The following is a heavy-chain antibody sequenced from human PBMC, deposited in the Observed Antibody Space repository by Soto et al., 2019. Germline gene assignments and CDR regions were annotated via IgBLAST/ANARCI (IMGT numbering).Heavy chain of an antibody. CDR3: ARDTEWVQRYNSGWNLDY. V-gene: IGHV3-33*01. D-gene: IGHD6-19*01. CDR2: IWYDGSEK. J-gene: IGHJ4*02. Sequence: PGGSLRLSCAASGFTFSSYAMHWVRQGQGKGLEWVSVIWYDGSEKYYADSVKGRFTISRDNSKNAAYLQMNNLKVEDTAVYFCARDTEWVQRYNSGWNLDYWGQGTVVTVSS. CDR1: GFTFSSYA.